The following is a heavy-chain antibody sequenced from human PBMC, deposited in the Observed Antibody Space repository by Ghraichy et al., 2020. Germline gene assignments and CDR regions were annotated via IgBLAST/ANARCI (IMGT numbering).Heavy chain of an antibody. J-gene: IGHJ6*02. V-gene: IGHV3-9*01. CDR3: AKAPPYDFYGMDV. CDR1: GFTFDDYA. D-gene: IGHD3-3*01. Sequence: GGSLRLSCAASGFTFDDYAMHWVRHAPGKGLEWVSGISWNSGSIGYADSVKGRFTISRDNAKNSLYLQMNSLRAEDTALYYCAKAPPYDFYGMDVWGQGTTVTVSS. CDR2: ISWNSGSI.